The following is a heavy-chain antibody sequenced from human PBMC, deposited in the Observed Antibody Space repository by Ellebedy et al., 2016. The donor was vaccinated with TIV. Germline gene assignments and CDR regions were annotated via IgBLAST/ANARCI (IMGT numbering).Heavy chain of an antibody. CDR1: GFTFSSYA. J-gene: IGHJ6*02. D-gene: IGHD2-15*01. Sequence: GESLKISCAASGFTFSSYAMYWVRQAPGSGLEWVALISHDATNIHYADPVKGRFTISRDNSKSTLSLQMISLRDEDTAIYYCARAGGYCSGGGCYYYSGMDVWGQGTTVSVSS. CDR2: ISHDATNI. CDR3: ARAGGYCSGGGCYYYSGMDV. V-gene: IGHV3-30-3*01.